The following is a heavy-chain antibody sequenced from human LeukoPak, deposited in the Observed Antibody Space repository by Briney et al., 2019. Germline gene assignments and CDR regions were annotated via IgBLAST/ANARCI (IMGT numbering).Heavy chain of an antibody. J-gene: IGHJ6*02. D-gene: IGHD4-23*01. V-gene: IGHV4-59*08. CDR2: IYYSGST. Sequence: SETLSLTCTVSGGSISSYYWSWIRQPPGKGLEWIGYIYYSGSTNYNPSLKSRVTISVDTSKNQFSLKLSSVTAADTAVYYCARRHGGYYYGMDVWGQGTTVTVSS. CDR3: ARRHGGYYYGMDV. CDR1: GGSISSYY.